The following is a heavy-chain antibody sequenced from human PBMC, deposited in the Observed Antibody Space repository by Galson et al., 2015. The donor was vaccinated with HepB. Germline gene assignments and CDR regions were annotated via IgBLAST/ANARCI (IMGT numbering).Heavy chain of an antibody. CDR3: ARPLVLNGRFTPGVGPFHI. CDR2: IYFGGRT. J-gene: IGHJ3*02. CDR1: GVSISGGQYY. Sequence: ETLSLTCAVSGVSISGGQYYWGWIRQSPTKGLDWIGSIYFGGRTYFSPSFQSRVAMSVDTSTNRLSLTLRSVTAADAAVYYCARPLVLNGRFTPGVGPFHIWGHGTMVTVSA. V-gene: IGHV4-39*01. D-gene: IGHD2-8*01.